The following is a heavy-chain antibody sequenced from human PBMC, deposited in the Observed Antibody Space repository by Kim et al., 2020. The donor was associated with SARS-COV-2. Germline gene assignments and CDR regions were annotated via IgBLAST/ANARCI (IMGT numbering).Heavy chain of an antibody. V-gene: IGHV3-33*01. CDR3: ARDDFGGQQLLYFDY. Sequence: GGSLRLSCAAYGFTFSSYGMHWVSQALGKGMEWVAGIWYDGSNKYYADSVKGRFTISRDNSKNKLYLQMNSLGAEDTDVYYCARDDFGGQQLLYFDYWGHGTLVTVST. J-gene: IGHJ4*01. CDR1: GFTFSSYG. CDR2: IWYDGSNK. D-gene: IGHD6-13*01.